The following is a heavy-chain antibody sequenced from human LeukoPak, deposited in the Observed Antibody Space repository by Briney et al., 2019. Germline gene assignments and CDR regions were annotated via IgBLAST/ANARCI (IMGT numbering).Heavy chain of an antibody. CDR3: ARGPSSGWPYYFDY. V-gene: IGHV4-61*08. CDR1: GGSISSGGYY. D-gene: IGHD6-19*01. J-gene: IGHJ4*02. Sequence: SETLSLTCTVSGGSISSGGYYWSWIRQPPGKGLEWIGYIYYSGSTNYNPSLKSRVTISVDTSKNQFSLKLSSVTAADTAVYYCARGPSSGWPYYFDYWGQGTLVTVSS. CDR2: IYYSGST.